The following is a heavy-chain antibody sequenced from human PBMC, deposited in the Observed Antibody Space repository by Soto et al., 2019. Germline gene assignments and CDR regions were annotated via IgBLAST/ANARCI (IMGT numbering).Heavy chain of an antibody. CDR1: GFTVSNNY. D-gene: IGHD1-26*01. CDR3: ATERGGGGY. V-gene: IGHV3-53*01. Sequence: EVQLVESGGGLIQPGGSLRLSCAVSGFTVSNNYMSWVRQAPGKGLEGVSVIYSGGYTAYGDSVKGRFTISRDNSKNKLYLKRKSLRAGNRAVYDCATERGGGGYWGQGTLVTVSS. J-gene: IGHJ4*02. CDR2: IYSGGYT.